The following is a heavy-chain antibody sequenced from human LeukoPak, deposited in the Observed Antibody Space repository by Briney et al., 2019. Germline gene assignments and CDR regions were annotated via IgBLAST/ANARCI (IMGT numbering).Heavy chain of an antibody. J-gene: IGHJ4*02. CDR3: VKDRGEFDY. D-gene: IGHD3-10*01. V-gene: IGHV3-30*02. Sequence: TGGSLRLSCAASGFTFSSYGMHWVRQAPGKGLEWVAFIRYDGTYKYYADSVRGRFTISRDNSKNTVYLQMNSLRAEDTALYYCVKDRGEFDYWGQGTLVTVSS. CDR2: IRYDGTYK. CDR1: GFTFSSYG.